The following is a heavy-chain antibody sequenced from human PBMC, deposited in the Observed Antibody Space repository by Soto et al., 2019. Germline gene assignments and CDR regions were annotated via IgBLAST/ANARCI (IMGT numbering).Heavy chain of an antibody. CDR1: GFTFSSYG. J-gene: IGHJ4*02. Sequence: GGSLRLSCAASGFTFSSYGMHWVRQAPGKGLEWVAVIWYDGSNKYYADSVKGRFTISRDNSKNTLYLQMNSLRAEDTAVYYCAREGQWLVHGYFDYWGQGTLVTVSS. CDR3: AREGQWLVHGYFDY. V-gene: IGHV3-33*01. CDR2: IWYDGSNK. D-gene: IGHD6-19*01.